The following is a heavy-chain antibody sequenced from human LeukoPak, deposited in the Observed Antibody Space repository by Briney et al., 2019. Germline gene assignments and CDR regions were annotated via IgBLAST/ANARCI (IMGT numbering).Heavy chain of an antibody. J-gene: IGHJ6*03. CDR1: GFTFSSYS. CDR2: ISGSGGST. V-gene: IGHV3-23*01. CDR3: ANSYDFWSGSLYMDV. Sequence: GGSLRLSCAASGFTFSSYSMNWVRQAPGKGLEWVSAISGSGGSTYYADSVKGRFTISRDNSKNTLYLQMNSLRAEDTAVYYCANSYDFWSGSLYMDVWGKGTTVTVSS. D-gene: IGHD3-3*01.